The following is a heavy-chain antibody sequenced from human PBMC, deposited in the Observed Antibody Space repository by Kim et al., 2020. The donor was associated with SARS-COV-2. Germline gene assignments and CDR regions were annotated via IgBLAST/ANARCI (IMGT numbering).Heavy chain of an antibody. CDR1: GGSFSGYY. CDR2: INHSGST. Sequence: SETLSLTCAVYGGSFSGYYWSWIRQPPGKGLEWIGEINHSGSTNYNPSLKSRVTISVDTSKNQFSLKLSPVTAADTAVYYCARPRVARGPNNWFDPWGQGTLVTVSS. CDR3: ARPRVARGPNNWFDP. V-gene: IGHV4-34*01. J-gene: IGHJ5*02. D-gene: IGHD2-15*01.